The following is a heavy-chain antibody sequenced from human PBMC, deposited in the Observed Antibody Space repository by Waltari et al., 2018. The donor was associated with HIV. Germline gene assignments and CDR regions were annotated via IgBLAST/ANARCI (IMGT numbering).Heavy chain of an antibody. CDR1: GGSPSDYYSSWTREPPGKGLGVFGYVFYY. CDR3: ARTVRYFGNMDV. CDR2: MYYTGST. D-gene: IGHD3-9*01. J-gene: IGHJ6*02. V-gene: IGHV4-61*01. Sequence: QVQLQAAGPGLVKPSETLSPTCAVSGGSPSDYYSSWTREPPGKGLGVFGYVFYYGSWIRQPPGKGLEWIGYMYYTGSTKYNPSLKSRVTISLDTSKSQVSLRLSSVTAADSAVYYCARTVRYFGNMDVWGQGTTVTVSS.